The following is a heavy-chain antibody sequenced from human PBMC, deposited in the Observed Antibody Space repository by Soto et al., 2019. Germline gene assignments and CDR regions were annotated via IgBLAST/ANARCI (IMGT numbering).Heavy chain of an antibody. D-gene: IGHD3-16*01. Sequence: EVQLVESGGGLVQPGGSLRLSCAASGFTFSAHTMNWVRQAPGKGLEWISYISSESETIYYADSVKGRFTISRDNAKNSVFVQMNGPGADDTAGYYCAGRRGGGEWGQGTLVTVSS. CDR1: GFTFSAHT. V-gene: IGHV3-48*01. CDR2: ISSESETI. CDR3: AGRRGGGE. J-gene: IGHJ4*02.